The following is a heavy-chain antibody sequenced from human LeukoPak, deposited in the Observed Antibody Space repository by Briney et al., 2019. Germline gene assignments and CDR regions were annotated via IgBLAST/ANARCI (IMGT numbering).Heavy chain of an antibody. CDR1: GYTFTSYG. V-gene: IGHV1-18*01. CDR3: ARVGDYYDSSGYYYWLDY. CDR2: ISAYNGNT. Sequence: ASVTVSCKASGYTFTSYGISWVRQAPGQGLEWMGWISAYNGNTNYAQKLQGRVTMTTDTSTSTAYMELRSLRSDDTAVYYCARVGDYYDSSGYYYWLDYWGQGTLATVSS. J-gene: IGHJ4*02. D-gene: IGHD3-22*01.